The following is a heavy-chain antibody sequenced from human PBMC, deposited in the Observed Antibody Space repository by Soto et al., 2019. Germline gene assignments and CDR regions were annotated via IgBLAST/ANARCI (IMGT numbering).Heavy chain of an antibody. V-gene: IGHV4-59*01. CDR2: IYYSGSP. Sequence: SETLSLTCTVSGGSISSYYWTWIRQPPGKGLEWIGYIYYSGSPNYNPSLKSRVAISVDTSKNQFSLKLSSVTAADTAVYYCARNRGGYNPYCFDYWRQGTLVTVPS. D-gene: IGHD5-12*01. J-gene: IGHJ4*02. CDR3: ARNRGGYNPYCFDY. CDR1: GGSISSYY.